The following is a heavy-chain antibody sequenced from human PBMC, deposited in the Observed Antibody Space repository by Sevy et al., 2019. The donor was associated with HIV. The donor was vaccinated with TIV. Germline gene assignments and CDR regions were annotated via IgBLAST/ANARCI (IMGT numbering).Heavy chain of an antibody. J-gene: IGHJ4*02. D-gene: IGHD6-19*01. V-gene: IGHV3-23*01. CDR2: ISPNGATS. CDR1: GFTFGYFA. CDR3: AKDTSDWYDALDQ. Sequence: GGSLRLSCEVSGFTFGYFAMSWVRQAPGKGLEWVSGISPNGATSHYAASVRGRFTISRDNSKNRMYLQMSSLRAEDTAQYYCAKDTSDWYDALDQWGQGTLVTVSS.